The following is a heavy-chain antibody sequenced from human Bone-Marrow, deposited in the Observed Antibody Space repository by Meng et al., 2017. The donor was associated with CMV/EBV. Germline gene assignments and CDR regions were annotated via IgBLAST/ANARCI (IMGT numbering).Heavy chain of an antibody. D-gene: IGHD6-13*01. Sequence: ASVKVSCKASGYTFTGYYMHWVRQAPGQGLEWMGWINPNSGGTNYAQKFQGRVTMTRDTSISTAYMELSRLRSEDTAVYYCARDAGTEWYWFDPWSQGTLVTVSS. CDR2: INPNSGGT. CDR1: GYTFTGYY. V-gene: IGHV1-2*02. J-gene: IGHJ5*02. CDR3: ARDAGTEWYWFDP.